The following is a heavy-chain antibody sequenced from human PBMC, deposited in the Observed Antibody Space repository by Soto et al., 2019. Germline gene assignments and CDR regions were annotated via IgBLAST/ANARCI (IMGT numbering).Heavy chain of an antibody. V-gene: IGHV3-33*01. Sequence: GGSLRLSCAASGFTFTAYGMHWVRQAPGKGLEWVAVIWYDGTKKYYADSVKGRFTISRDNSRNSLCLQVNSLRVEDTAVYYWARDLGHGNGLFDYWGQGALVTVSS. J-gene: IGHJ4*02. CDR1: GFTFTAYG. CDR3: ARDLGHGNGLFDY. D-gene: IGHD1-26*01. CDR2: IWYDGTKK.